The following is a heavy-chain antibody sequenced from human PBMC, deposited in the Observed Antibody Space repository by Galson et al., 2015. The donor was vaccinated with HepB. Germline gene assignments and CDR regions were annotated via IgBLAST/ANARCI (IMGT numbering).Heavy chain of an antibody. J-gene: IGHJ4*02. CDR2: MNPNSGKT. D-gene: IGHD3-16*01. CDR3: ARGGRSYELGLYHFDY. CDR1: GYTFTSYD. V-gene: IGHV1-8*01. Sequence: SVKVSCKASGYTFTSYDINWVRQAPGQGLEWMGWMNPNSGKTGYAQKFQGRVTMTRNTSISTAYMELSSLRSEDTAVYYCARGGRSYELGLYHFDYWGQGTLVTVSS.